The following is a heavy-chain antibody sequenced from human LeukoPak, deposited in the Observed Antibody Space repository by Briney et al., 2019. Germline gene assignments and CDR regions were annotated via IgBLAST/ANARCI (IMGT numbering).Heavy chain of an antibody. CDR2: IIPIFGTA. CDR1: GGTFSSSA. J-gene: IGHJ6*02. CDR3: ARTLRSGGGVTFYYYYYGMDV. Sequence: SVKVSCKTSGGTFSSSAISWVRQAPGQGLEWMGGIIPIFGTANYAQKFQGRVTITADESTSTAYMELSSLRSEDTAVYYCARTLRSGGGVTFYYYYYGMDVWGQGTTVTVSS. V-gene: IGHV1-69*01. D-gene: IGHD3-16*01.